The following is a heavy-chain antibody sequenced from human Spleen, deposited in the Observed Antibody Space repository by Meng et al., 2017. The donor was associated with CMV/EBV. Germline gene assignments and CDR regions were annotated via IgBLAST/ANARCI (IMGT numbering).Heavy chain of an antibody. CDR2: IYHSGST. V-gene: IGHV4-59*01. CDR3: ARGVQLRFLEWLPDYYYYGMDV. J-gene: IGHJ6*02. Sequence: SETLSLTCTVSGGSISNYYWSWIRQPPGKGLEWIGFIYHSGSTSYNPSLKSRVTISLDTSKSQFSLKLNSVTAADTAVYYCARGVQLRFLEWLPDYYYYGMDVWGQGTTVTVSS. CDR1: GGSISNYY. D-gene: IGHD3-3*01.